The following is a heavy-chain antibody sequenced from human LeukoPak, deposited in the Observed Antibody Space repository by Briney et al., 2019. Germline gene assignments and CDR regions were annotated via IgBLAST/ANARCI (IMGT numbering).Heavy chain of an antibody. V-gene: IGHV3-23*01. CDR3: AKDPKGTTVTTYWFVY. D-gene: IGHD4-17*01. CDR1: GFTFNNYA. Sequence: GGSLRLSCAASGFTFNNYAMTWVRQAPGKGLEWVSGISGSGGNTYYADSVKGRFTISRDNAKDTLFLQMNSLRAEDTAVYYCAKDPKGTTVTTYWFVYWGRGTLVTVSS. J-gene: IGHJ4*02. CDR2: ISGSGGNT.